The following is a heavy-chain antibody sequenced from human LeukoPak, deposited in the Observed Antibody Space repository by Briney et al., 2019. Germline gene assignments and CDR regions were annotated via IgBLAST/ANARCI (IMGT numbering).Heavy chain of an antibody. J-gene: IGHJ6*03. CDR2: IYTSGST. D-gene: IGHD2-2*01. CDR3: ARVAYCRSTSCHSPAPYYYYSYYMDV. V-gene: IGHV4-4*07. Sequence: KTSETLSLTCTVSGGSISSYYWSWIRQPAAKGLEWIGRIYTSGSTSYNPSLKSRVTMSVDTSKNQFSLKLSSVTAADTAVYYCARVAYCRSTSCHSPAPYYYYSYYMDVWGKGTTVTVSS. CDR1: GGSISSYY.